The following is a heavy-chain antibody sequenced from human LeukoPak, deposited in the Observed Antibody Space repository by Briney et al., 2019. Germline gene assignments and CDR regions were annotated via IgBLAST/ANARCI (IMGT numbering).Heavy chain of an antibody. Sequence: ASVKVSCKASGYTVTHYAMNWVRQAPGQRLEWLGWINTHTGHPTYAQAFTGRFVFSLDSSVSTAYLQISNLMPEDTAKYYCAREILRFDIWGQGTIVTVSS. V-gene: IGHV7-4-1*02. CDR3: AREILRFDI. CDR1: GYTVTHYA. CDR2: INTHTGHP. J-gene: IGHJ3*02.